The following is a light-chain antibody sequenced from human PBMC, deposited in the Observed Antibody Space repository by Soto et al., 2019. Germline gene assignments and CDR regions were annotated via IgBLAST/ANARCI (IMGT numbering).Light chain of an antibody. V-gene: IGLV2-14*01. CDR3: SSYTSSSTLPYV. CDR1: SSDVGGYNY. Sequence: QSALTQPASVSGSPGQSITISCTGTSSDVGGYNYVSWYQQHPGKAPKLMIYDVSNRPSGVSNRFSGSKSGITASLTISGLQAEDEADYYCSSYTSSSTLPYVFGTGTKLTVL. J-gene: IGLJ1*01. CDR2: DVS.